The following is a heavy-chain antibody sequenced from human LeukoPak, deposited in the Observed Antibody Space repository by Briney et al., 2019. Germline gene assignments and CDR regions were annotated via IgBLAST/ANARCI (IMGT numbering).Heavy chain of an antibody. CDR1: GFTLSNYA. J-gene: IGHJ4*02. V-gene: IGHV3-30*04. CDR2: ISFDGRNT. D-gene: IGHD3-22*01. CDR3: TRGPATDYYDTSGYCDY. Sequence: GGSLRLSCAASGFTLSNYAMHWVRQAPGKGLEWVTNISFDGRNTHCVDSVKGRFTISRDNSKNTLYLQMSSLRPEDTAVYYCTRGPATDYYDTSGYCDYWGQGTLVTVSS.